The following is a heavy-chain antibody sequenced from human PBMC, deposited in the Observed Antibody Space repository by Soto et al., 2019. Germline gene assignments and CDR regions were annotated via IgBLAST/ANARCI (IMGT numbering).Heavy chain of an antibody. J-gene: IGHJ4*02. V-gene: IGHV3-7*03. D-gene: IGHD5-18*01. CDR3: ARDPYSADGFGYGSFDY. Sequence: GGSLRLCCTATGLTFSSYWMTWVRQAPGRGLEWVANIKQDGSATHYVDSVKGRFTISRDNAKNSLYLQMHGLTADDTAVYYCARDPYSADGFGYGSFDYWGPGTLVTVSS. CDR2: IKQDGSAT. CDR1: GLTFSSYW.